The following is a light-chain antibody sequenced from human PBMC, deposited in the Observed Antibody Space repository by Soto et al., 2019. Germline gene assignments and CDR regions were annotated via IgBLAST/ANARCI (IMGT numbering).Light chain of an antibody. Sequence: DIVLTQAPATLSVSAGESATLSCRAIQSISSNLAWYQQKPGQAPRLLIYGASSRATGIPDRFSGTGSETDFTLTISRLEPEDFAVYYCQQYDNSPITFGQGTRLENK. CDR2: GAS. V-gene: IGKV3-20*01. J-gene: IGKJ5*01. CDR1: QSISSN. CDR3: QQYDNSPIT.